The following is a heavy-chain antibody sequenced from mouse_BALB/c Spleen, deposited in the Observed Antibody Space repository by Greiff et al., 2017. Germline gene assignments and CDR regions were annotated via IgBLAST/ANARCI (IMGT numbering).Heavy chain of an antibody. V-gene: IGHV5-17*02. Sequence: DVQLVESGGGLVQPGGSRKLSCAASGFTFSSFGMHWVRQAPEKGLEWVAYISSGSSTIYYADTVKGRFTISRDNPKNTLFLQMTSLRSEDTAMYYCARTIMDYWGQGTSVTVSS. CDR1: GFTFSSFG. J-gene: IGHJ4*01. CDR3: ARTIMDY. CDR2: ISSGSSTI.